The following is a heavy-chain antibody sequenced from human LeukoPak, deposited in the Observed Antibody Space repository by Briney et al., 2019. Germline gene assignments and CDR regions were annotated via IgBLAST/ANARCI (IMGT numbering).Heavy chain of an antibody. V-gene: IGHV3-53*01. Sequence: GGSLRLSCAASGFTVSSNYMSWVRQPPGKGLEWVSVIYSGGTTFYADSVKGRFTISRDNSKNTLYLQMNSLRADDTAVYYCAKALNGSYYVWGQGTLVTVSS. CDR1: GFTVSSNY. J-gene: IGHJ4*02. CDR3: AKALNGSYYV. D-gene: IGHD1-26*01. CDR2: IYSGGTT.